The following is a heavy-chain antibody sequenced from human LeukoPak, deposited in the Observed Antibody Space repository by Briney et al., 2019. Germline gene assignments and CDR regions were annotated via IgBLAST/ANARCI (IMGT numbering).Heavy chain of an antibody. CDR1: GGSFSGYY. CDR2: IDQSGAT. D-gene: IGHD3-10*01. Sequence: SETLSLTCVVYGGSFSGYYWSWIRQPPGKGLEWIGEIDQSGATNYNPSLKSRVTISIDTSKKQFSLTLTSMTAADTAVYYCARVPHYYFGYGCFDTWGQGTRVTVSS. CDR3: ARVPHYYFGYGCFDT. V-gene: IGHV4-34*01. J-gene: IGHJ5*02.